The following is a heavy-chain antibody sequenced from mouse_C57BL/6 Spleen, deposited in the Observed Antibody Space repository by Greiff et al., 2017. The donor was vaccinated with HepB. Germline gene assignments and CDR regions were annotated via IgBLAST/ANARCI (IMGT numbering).Heavy chain of an antibody. CDR1: GYSITSGYY. J-gene: IGHJ2*01. Sequence: DVKLQESGPGLVKPSQSLSLTCSVTGYSITSGYYWNWIRQFPGNKLEWMGYISYDGSNNYNPSLKNRISITRDTSKNQFFLKLNSVTTEDTATYYCAKSGRTYYFDYWGQGTTLTVSS. V-gene: IGHV3-6*01. CDR2: ISYDGSN. CDR3: AKSGRTYYFDY.